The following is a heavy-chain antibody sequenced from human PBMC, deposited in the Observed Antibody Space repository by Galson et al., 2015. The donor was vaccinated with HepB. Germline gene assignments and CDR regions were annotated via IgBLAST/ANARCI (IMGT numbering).Heavy chain of an antibody. V-gene: IGHV4-59*08. J-gene: IGHJ6*02. CDR2: IYYTGDT. CDR3: ARHDPISLNRGGYYYEMHV. CDR1: GGSIRNYY. D-gene: IGHD3-10*01. Sequence: SETLSLTCSVSGGSIRNYYWSWIRQPPGKGLEWIGYIYYTGDTKSNPSLKSRVTMSIDTSKNQLSLKVNSMTAADTAVYYCARHDPISLNRGGYYYEMHVWGQGTTVTVS.